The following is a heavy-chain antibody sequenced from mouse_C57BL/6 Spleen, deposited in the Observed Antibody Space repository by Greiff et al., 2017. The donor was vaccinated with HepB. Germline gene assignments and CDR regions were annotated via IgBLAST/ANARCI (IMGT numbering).Heavy chain of an antibody. CDR1: GYTFTSYG. Sequence: VQLQQSGAELARPGASVKLSCKASGYTFTSYGISWVKQRTGQGLEWIGEIYPRSGNTYYNEKFKGKATLTADKSSSTAYMELRSLTSEDAAVYVCAYYGSSYGYAMDYWGQGTSVTVAS. V-gene: IGHV1-81*01. D-gene: IGHD1-1*01. CDR3: AYYGSSYGYAMDY. J-gene: IGHJ4*01. CDR2: IYPRSGNT.